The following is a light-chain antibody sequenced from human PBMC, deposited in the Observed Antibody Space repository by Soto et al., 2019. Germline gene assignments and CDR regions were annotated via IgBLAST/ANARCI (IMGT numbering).Light chain of an antibody. J-gene: IGKJ1*01. V-gene: IGKV3-20*01. CDR3: QQYGSSGT. CDR1: QSVSNNY. CDR2: GAS. Sequence: IVVTQSPVTLSFGPCEIATLSCSASQSVSNNYLAWYQQEPGQAPRLLIYGASNRATGIPDRFSGSGSGTDFTLTISRLEPEDFAVYYCQQYGSSGTFGQGTKVDIK.